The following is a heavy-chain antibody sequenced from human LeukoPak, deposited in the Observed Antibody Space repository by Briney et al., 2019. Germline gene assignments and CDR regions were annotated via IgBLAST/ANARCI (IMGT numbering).Heavy chain of an antibody. D-gene: IGHD2-21*02. Sequence: SETLSLTCTVSGGSISSYYWSWIRQPPGKGLEWIGYIYYSGSTNYNPSLKSRVTISVDTSKNQFSLELSSVTAADTAVYYCARDDPYCGGDCYAFDIWGQGTMVTVSS. CDR3: ARDDPYCGGDCYAFDI. CDR2: IYYSGST. CDR1: GGSISSYY. V-gene: IGHV4-59*01. J-gene: IGHJ3*02.